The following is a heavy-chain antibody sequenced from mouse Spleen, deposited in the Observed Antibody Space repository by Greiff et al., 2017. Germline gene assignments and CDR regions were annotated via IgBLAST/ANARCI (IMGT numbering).Heavy chain of an antibody. CDR3: TRSTTATAMDY. V-gene: IGHV5-17*02. CDR2: ISSGSSTI. D-gene: IGHD1-2*01. Sequence: EVQLVESGGGLVQPGGSRKLSCAASGFTFSSFGMHWVRQAPEKGLEWVAYISSGSSTIYYADTVKGRFTISRDNPKNPLFLPMTSLRSEDTAMYYCTRSTTATAMDYWGQGTTVTVSS. J-gene: IGHJ4*01. CDR1: GFTFSSFG.